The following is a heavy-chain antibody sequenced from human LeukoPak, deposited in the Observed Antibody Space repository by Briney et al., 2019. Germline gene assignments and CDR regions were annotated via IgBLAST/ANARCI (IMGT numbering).Heavy chain of an antibody. CDR1: GFPFNSFW. D-gene: IGHD1-14*01. J-gene: IGHJ4*02. Sequence: QPGGSLRLSCAASGFPFNSFWMHWVRQAPGKGLVWVSDMNEYSTTIRYADSVKGRFTISRDNAKSILYLQMNNLRAEDPAMYFCARGGVNPVDHWGQGTLVSVSS. CDR2: MNEYSTTI. CDR3: ARGGVNPVDH. V-gene: IGHV3-74*01.